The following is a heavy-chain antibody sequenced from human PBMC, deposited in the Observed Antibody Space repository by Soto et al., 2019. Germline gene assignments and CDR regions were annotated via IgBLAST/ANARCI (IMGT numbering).Heavy chain of an antibody. CDR3: ARHPGGNVYYLYFDY. D-gene: IGHD3-3*01. CDR2: MYYSGST. Sequence: QVQLQESGPGLVKPSQTLSLTCTVSGASISSGGYYWSWIRQHPGKGLEWIGYMYYSGSTQYNPSLKSRVIISVDTSKNQFSLKLSSVTAADTAVYYCARHPGGNVYYLYFDYWGQGTLVTVSS. CDR1: GASISSGGYY. J-gene: IGHJ4*02. V-gene: IGHV4-31*03.